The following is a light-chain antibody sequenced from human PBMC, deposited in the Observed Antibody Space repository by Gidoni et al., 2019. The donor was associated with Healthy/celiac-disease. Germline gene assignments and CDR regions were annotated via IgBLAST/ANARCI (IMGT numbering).Light chain of an antibody. CDR1: SSDVGGYNY. Sequence: QSALTQPASVSGSPGQSITISCTGTSSDVGGYNYVSWYQPHPGKAPKLMIYEVSNRPSGVPDRFSGSKSGNTASLTLSGLQAEDEADYYCSSYTSSSTVVFGGGTKLTVL. V-gene: IGLV2-14*01. J-gene: IGLJ2*01. CDR3: SSYTSSSTVV. CDR2: EVS.